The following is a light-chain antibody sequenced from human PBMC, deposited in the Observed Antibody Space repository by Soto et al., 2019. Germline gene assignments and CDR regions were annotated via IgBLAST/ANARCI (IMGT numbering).Light chain of an antibody. CDR2: DVS. CDR3: CSHAGSYIYV. V-gene: IGLV2-11*01. Sequence: QSALTQPRSVSGSAGQSVTISCTGTSSDVGGYNYVSWYQQHPGKAPKLMIYDVSKRPSGVPDRFSGFKSGNTASLTISGLQAEDEADYSCCSHAGSYIYVFGTGTKLTVL. J-gene: IGLJ1*01. CDR1: SSDVGGYNY.